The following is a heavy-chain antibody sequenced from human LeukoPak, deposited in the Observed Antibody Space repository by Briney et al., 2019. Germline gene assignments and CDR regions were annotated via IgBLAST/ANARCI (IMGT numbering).Heavy chain of an antibody. CDR3: ARAAVSYAFDI. Sequence: PGGSLRLSCAASGFIFSSYAMSWVRQAPGKGLEWLSGISGSGGSNYYADSVRGRFTISRDSSKNTLYLQMSSLRAEDTAVYYCARAAVSYAFDIWGQGTMVTVSS. V-gene: IGHV3-23*01. J-gene: IGHJ3*02. D-gene: IGHD5/OR15-5a*01. CDR2: ISGSGGSN. CDR1: GFIFSSYA.